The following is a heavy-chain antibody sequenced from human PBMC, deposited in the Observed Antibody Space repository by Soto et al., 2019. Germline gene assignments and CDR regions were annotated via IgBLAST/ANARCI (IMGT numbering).Heavy chain of an antibody. CDR2: ISGSGGST. CDR3: AKDNSQTLNYYDILTGYYMALDY. CDR1: GFTFSSYA. J-gene: IGHJ4*02. V-gene: IGHV3-23*01. D-gene: IGHD3-9*01. Sequence: GGSLRLSCAASGFTFSSYAMSWVRQAPGKGLEWVSGISGSGGSTYYADSVKGRFTISRDNSKNTLYLQMNSLRAEDTAVYYCAKDNSQTLNYYDILTGYYMALDYWGQGTLVTVSS.